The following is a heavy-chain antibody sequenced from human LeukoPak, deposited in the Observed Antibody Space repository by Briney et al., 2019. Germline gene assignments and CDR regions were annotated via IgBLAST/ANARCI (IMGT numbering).Heavy chain of an antibody. CDR3: ARAHEEGSDY. Sequence: GGSLRLSCAASGFTFSNYAMNWVRQAPGKGLEWVSSIGTRSTSIYYADSVKGRFTISRDNAKNSLYLQMNSLTIEDTAMYYCARAHEEGSDYWGQGTLVTVSS. CDR2: IGTRSTSI. CDR1: GFTFSNYA. V-gene: IGHV3-21*01. J-gene: IGHJ4*02.